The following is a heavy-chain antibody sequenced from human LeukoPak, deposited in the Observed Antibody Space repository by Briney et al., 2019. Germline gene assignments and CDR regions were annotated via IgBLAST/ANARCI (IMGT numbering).Heavy chain of an antibody. CDR1: GGSISSSSYY. V-gene: IGHV4-39*01. D-gene: IGHD3-22*01. Sequence: PSETLSLTCTVSGGSISSSSYYWGWIRQPPGKGLEWIGSIYYSGSTYYNPSLKSRVTISVDTPKNQFSLKLSSVTAADTAVYYCARHRLPSNYYDSSGYYFDYWGQGTLVTVSS. CDR2: IYYSGST. CDR3: ARHRLPSNYYDSSGYYFDY. J-gene: IGHJ4*02.